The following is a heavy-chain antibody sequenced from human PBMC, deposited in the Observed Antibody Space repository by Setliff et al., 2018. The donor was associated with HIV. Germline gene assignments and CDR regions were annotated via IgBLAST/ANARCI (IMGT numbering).Heavy chain of an antibody. D-gene: IGHD3-3*01. CDR3: ARHFGISYRSPFDP. J-gene: IGHJ5*02. Sequence: ASVKISCKSSGYVFTNYWIGWVRQMPGKGLEWMGIISPDDSDTRYSPSFQGQVTISVDESTSTAYLQWSSLKASDSAIYYCARHFGISYRSPFDPWGQGTLVTVSS. CDR2: ISPDDSDT. V-gene: IGHV5-51*01. CDR1: GYVFTNYW.